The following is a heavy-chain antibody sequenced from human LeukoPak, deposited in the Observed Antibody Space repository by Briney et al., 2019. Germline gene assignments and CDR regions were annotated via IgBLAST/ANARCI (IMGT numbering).Heavy chain of an antibody. CDR3: AGGPHYYDSSGFVSDY. J-gene: IGHJ4*02. Sequence: SETLSLTCAVYGGSFSGYYWSWIRQPPGKGLEWIGEINHSGSTNYNPSLKCRVTISVDTSKNQFSLKLSSVTAADTAVYYCAGGPHYYDSSGFVSDYWGQGTLVTVSS. D-gene: IGHD3-22*01. V-gene: IGHV4-34*01. CDR1: GGSFSGYY. CDR2: INHSGST.